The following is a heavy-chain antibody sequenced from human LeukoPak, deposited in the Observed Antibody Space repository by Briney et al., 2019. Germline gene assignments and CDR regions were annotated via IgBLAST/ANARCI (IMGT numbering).Heavy chain of an antibody. CDR3: ARDAPLGFSYGMDV. Sequence: SETLSLTCAVYGGSFSGYYWSWVRQPPGKGLEWIGEINHVGNPNYNPSLESRVTISIDTSKNQVSLILSSVTAADTAVYYCARDAPLGFSYGMDVWGLGTTVTVSS. CDR2: INHVGNP. CDR1: GGSFSGYY. J-gene: IGHJ6*02. D-gene: IGHD2/OR15-2a*01. V-gene: IGHV4-34*01.